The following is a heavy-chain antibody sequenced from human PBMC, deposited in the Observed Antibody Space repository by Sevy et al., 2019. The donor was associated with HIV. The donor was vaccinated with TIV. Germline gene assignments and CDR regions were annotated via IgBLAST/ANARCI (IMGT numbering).Heavy chain of an antibody. Sequence: GGSLRLSCAASGFSFSTYAMTWVRQAPGKGLGWVSGISGSGTSTYYTDSVKGRFTISRDNSKNTVYLQMNNLRAEDTAVYYCGKVSIFGVGGFYDYWGQGTLVTVSS. D-gene: IGHD3-3*01. V-gene: IGHV3-23*01. CDR2: ISGSGTST. CDR1: GFSFSTYA. J-gene: IGHJ4*02. CDR3: GKVSIFGVGGFYDY.